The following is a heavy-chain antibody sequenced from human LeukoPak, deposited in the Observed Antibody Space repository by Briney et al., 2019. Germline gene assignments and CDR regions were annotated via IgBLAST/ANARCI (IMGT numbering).Heavy chain of an antibody. J-gene: IGHJ4*02. CDR1: GGSISGYY. CDR2: IYISGST. D-gene: IGHD3-10*01. Sequence: SETLSLTCTVSGGSISGYYWNWIRQPAGKGLEWIGRIYISGSTNYNPSLKSRVTMSIDTSKNQFSLNLSSVTAADTAVYHCARAGDGSGSYDNADYDYWGQGTLVTVSS. CDR3: ARAGDGSGSYDNADYDY. V-gene: IGHV4-4*07.